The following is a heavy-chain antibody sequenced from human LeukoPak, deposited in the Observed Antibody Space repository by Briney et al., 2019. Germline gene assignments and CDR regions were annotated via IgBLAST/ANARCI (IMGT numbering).Heavy chain of an antibody. CDR2: IYSSGST. D-gene: IGHD6-19*01. V-gene: IGHV4-39*01. CDR3: ARRNGYINDWPNWFAP. CDR1: GDSISSSTYC. Sequence: SETLSLTCTVSGDSISSSTYCWGWIRQPPGKGLEWIGTIYSSGSTYYNPPLKSRVTISVDTSKNQFSLKLSSVTAADTAVYYCARRNGYINDWPNWFAPWGQGTLVTVSS. J-gene: IGHJ5*02.